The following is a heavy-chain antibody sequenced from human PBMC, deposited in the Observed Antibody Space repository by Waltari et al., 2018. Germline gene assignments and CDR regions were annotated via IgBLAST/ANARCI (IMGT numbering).Heavy chain of an antibody. V-gene: IGHV1-2*02. J-gene: IGHJ4*02. D-gene: IGHD1-26*01. Sequence: QVQLVQSGAEVKKPGASVKVSCKTSGYPFTSYYMHWVRQAPGQGLEGKGWINTRNGGTNYAQKYQGRVTMTRDTSISTAYMELSRLISNDTAVYYCARTYQSGSYSDYWGQGTPVTVSS. CDR1: GYPFTSYY. CDR2: INTRNGGT. CDR3: ARTYQSGSYSDY.